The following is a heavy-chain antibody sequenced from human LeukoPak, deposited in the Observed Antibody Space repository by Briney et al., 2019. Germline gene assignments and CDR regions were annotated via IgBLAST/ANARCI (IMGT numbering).Heavy chain of an antibody. CDR2: MTGSGGNT. V-gene: IGHV3-23*01. CDR3: AKLGLKLGGDY. CDR1: GFTFSSYG. J-gene: IGHJ4*02. D-gene: IGHD3-16*01. Sequence: GGSLRLSCAASGFTFSSYGMSWVRQAPGKGLEWVSSMTGSGGNTNYADSVKGRFTISRNNSKNTLYLQMNSLRAEDKAVYYCAKLGLKLGGDYWGQGTLVTVSS.